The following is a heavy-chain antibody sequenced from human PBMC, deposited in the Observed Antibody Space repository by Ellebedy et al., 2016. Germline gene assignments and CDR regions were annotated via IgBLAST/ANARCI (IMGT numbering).Heavy chain of an antibody. D-gene: IGHD4-17*01. V-gene: IGHV3-48*02. CDR1: GFTFSSSP. CDR3: ARESSIPGDYRFDC. CDR2: ISGGGDTI. Sequence: GGSLRLSCAASGFTFSSSPMNWVRQAPGRGLEWVSYISGGGDTIYYADSVKGRFTISRDNAKKSLYLQLNSLRDEDTAVYYCARESSIPGDYRFDCWGQGTLVTVSS. J-gene: IGHJ4*02.